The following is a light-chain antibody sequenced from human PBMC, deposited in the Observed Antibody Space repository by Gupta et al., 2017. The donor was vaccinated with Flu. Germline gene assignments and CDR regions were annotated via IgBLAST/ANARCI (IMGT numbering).Light chain of an antibody. Sequence: DVVMTQSPLSLPVTLGQPASISCRSSQSLVASDGNTYLNWFQQRPGQSPRRLIYQVSKRDSGVPDRFSGSGSGTDFTLKSSRVEAEDVGVYYCMQGTHLLTFGGGTKVEI. CDR2: QVS. CDR3: MQGTHLLT. J-gene: IGKJ4*01. V-gene: IGKV2-30*01. CDR1: QSLVASDGNTY.